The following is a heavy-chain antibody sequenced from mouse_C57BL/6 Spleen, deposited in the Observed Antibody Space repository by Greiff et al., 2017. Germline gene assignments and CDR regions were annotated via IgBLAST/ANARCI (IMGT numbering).Heavy chain of an antibody. Sequence: QVQLKQSGAELVKPGASVKISCKASGYAFSSYWLNWVKQRPGKGLEWIGQSYPGDGDTNYNGKFKGKATLTADKSSSTAYMQLSSLTSEDSAVYFCAYDYDGTWFAYWGQGTLVTVSA. J-gene: IGHJ3*01. CDR2: SYPGDGDT. D-gene: IGHD2-4*01. V-gene: IGHV1-80*01. CDR1: GYAFSSYW. CDR3: AYDYDGTWFAY.